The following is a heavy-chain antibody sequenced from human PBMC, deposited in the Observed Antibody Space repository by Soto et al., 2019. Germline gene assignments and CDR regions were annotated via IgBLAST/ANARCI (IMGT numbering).Heavy chain of an antibody. CDR3: AHGTFGGIIVAGAMDV. CDR1: GFSLSSTGVG. J-gene: IGHJ6*02. V-gene: IGHV2-5*02. Sequence: GPTLVNPSQTLTLTCTFSGFSLSSTGVGVAWIRQPPGKALEWLAVIYWDDDKRYSTSLKNRLTVSKDTSKNQVVLTMTNVAPADTATYYCAHGTFGGIIVAGAMDVWGQGTTVTVSS. CDR2: IYWDDDK. D-gene: IGHD3-16*02.